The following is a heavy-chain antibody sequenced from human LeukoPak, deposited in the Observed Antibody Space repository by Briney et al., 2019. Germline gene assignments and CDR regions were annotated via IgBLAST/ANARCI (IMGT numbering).Heavy chain of an antibody. J-gene: IGHJ3*02. CDR3: ARKGNYYESRGYSRRHDAFDI. D-gene: IGHD3-22*01. Sequence: GASVKVSCKASGYIFTSYHIHWVRQAPGQGLEWMGIINPSGGSTNYAQKFQGRVTMTRDTSTSTVYMELSSLRSEDTAVYYCARKGNYYESRGYSRRHDAFDIWGQGTMVTVSS. V-gene: IGHV1-46*01. CDR2: INPSGGST. CDR1: GYIFTSYH.